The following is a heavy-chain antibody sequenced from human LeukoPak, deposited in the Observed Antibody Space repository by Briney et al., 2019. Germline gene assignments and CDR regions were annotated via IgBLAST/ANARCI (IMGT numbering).Heavy chain of an antibody. CDR1: GYTFTGYY. V-gene: IGHV1-2*02. J-gene: IGHJ5*02. D-gene: IGHD6-13*01. Sequence: ASVKVSCKASGYTFTGYYMHWVRQAPGQGLEWMGWINPNSGGTNYAQKFQGRVTMTRDTSISTAYMELSRLRSEDTAVYYCARVQQQLVRRFWFDPWGQGTLVTVSS. CDR2: INPNSGGT. CDR3: ARVQQQLVRRFWFDP.